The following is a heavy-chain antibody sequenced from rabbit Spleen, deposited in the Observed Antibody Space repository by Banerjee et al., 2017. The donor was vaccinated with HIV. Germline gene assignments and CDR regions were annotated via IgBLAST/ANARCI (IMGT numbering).Heavy chain of an antibody. Sequence: EQLEESGGGLVKPEGSLTLTCKASGVSLNDKDVMRWVRQAPGKGLEWIACINIVTGKSVYASWAKGRFIMSRTSSTTVTLQMTSLTAADTATYFCARGSAAMTMVITGYYLSLWGPGTLVTV. D-gene: IGHD2-1*01. V-gene: IGHV1S45*01. CDR3: ARGSAAMTMVITGYYLSL. CDR2: INIVTGKS. J-gene: IGHJ6*01. CDR1: GVSLNDKDV.